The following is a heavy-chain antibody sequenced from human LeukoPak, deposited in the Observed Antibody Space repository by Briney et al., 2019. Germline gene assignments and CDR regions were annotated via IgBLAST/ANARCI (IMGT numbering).Heavy chain of an antibody. V-gene: IGHV3-13*01. CDR1: GVTFSSYD. CDR2: IGTAGDT. D-gene: IGHD5-18*01. CDR3: ARGYSYGLLDAFDI. J-gene: IGHJ3*02. Sequence: PGGSLRLSCAASGVTFSSYDMHWVRQATGKGLEWVSAIGTAGDTYYPGSVKGRFTISRENAKNSLYLQMNSLRAGDTAVYYCARGYSYGLLDAFDIWGQGTMVTVSS.